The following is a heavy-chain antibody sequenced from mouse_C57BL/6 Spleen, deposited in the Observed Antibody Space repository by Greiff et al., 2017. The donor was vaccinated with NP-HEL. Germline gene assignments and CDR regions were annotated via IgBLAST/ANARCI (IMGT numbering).Heavy chain of an antibody. CDR2: ISSGGDYI. D-gene: IGHD1-1*01. CDR1: GFTFSSYA. J-gene: IGHJ4*01. V-gene: IGHV5-9-1*02. CDR3: TRDYYGSSYLYAMDY. Sequence: EVQLVESGEGLVKPGGSLKLSCAASGFTFSSYAMSWVRQTPEKRLEWVAYISSGGDYIYYADTVKGRFTISRDNARNTLYLQMSSLKSEDTAMYYCTRDYYGSSYLYAMDYWGQGTSVTVSS.